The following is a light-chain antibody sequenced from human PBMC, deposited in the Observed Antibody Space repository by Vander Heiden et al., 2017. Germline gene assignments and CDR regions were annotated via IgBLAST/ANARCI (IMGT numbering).Light chain of an antibody. V-gene: IGKV3-20*01. CDR1: QTVSSSY. J-gene: IGKJ1*01. CDR3: QQYGSSPRT. CDR2: GAT. Sequence: EIVLTQSPGTLSLSPGERATLSCRASQTVSSSYLAWYQQKPGQAPRLLIYGATSRASGSPNRFSGSGSGTGFALTISRLEPEDFAVYYCQQYGSSPRTFGQGTKVEIK.